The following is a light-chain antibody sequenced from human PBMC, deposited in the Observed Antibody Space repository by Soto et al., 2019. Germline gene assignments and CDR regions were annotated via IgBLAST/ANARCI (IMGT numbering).Light chain of an antibody. CDR2: EGN. Sequence: QSALTQSASVSGSPGQSITISCTGTSSDVGTYNLVSWHQQHPGKAPKLIIYEGNKRPSGVSNRFSGSKSGNTASLTISGLQAEDEADYYCCSYAGGSTLLFGGGTKLTVL. J-gene: IGLJ2*01. V-gene: IGLV2-23*01. CDR3: CSYAGGSTLL. CDR1: SSDVGTYNL.